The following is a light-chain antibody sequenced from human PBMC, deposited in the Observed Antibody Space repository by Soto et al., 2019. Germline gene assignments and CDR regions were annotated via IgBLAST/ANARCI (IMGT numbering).Light chain of an antibody. Sequence: IVSTQSPGTLSLSPGERATLSCRASQSVPGSHLAWYQQKPGQAPRLLLYGASTRATGIPDRFSGSGSGTDFTLTISRVEPEDFAVFYCQHYGSSPLTFGGGTKVDIK. CDR1: QSVPGSH. CDR3: QHYGSSPLT. J-gene: IGKJ4*01. V-gene: IGKV3-20*01. CDR2: GAS.